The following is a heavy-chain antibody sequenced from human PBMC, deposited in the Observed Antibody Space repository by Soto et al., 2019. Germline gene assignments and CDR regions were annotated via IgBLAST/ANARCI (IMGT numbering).Heavy chain of an antibody. CDR1: GESMSTYY. D-gene: IGHD7-27*01. CDR2: IYYTGST. J-gene: IGHJ4*02. V-gene: IGHV4-59*01. CDR3: ARITRSPNSGYFDY. Sequence: PSETLSLTCTVSGESMSTYYWSWIRQPPGEGLEWIGYIYYTGSTNYNPSLKSRVTVSIDTSKNQFSLILSSVTAADTAVYYCARITRSPNSGYFDYWGQGALVTVS.